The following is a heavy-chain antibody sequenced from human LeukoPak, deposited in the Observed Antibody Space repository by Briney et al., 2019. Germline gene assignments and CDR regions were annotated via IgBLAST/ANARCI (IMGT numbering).Heavy chain of an antibody. J-gene: IGHJ5*02. D-gene: IGHD3-22*01. V-gene: IGHV3-21*01. CDR1: GFTFSSYS. CDR2: ISSSSSYI. CDR3: ARDARTLYYYDSSGYQEVWFDP. Sequence: GSLRLSCAASGFTFSSYSMNWVRQAPGKGLEWVSSISSSSSYIYYADSVKGRFTISRDNAKNSLYLQMNSLRAEDTAVYYCARDARTLYYYDSSGYQEVWFDPWGQGTLVTVSS.